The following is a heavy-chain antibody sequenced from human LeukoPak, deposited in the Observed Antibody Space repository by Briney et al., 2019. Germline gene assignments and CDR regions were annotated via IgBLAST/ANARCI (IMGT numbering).Heavy chain of an antibody. Sequence: GGSLRLSCAASGFTFTSYAMSWVRQAPGTGLEWVSIVSGGDGSTYHADSVKGRFTISRDNSKDTLYLQMNSLRAEDTAVYYCARSTSSEYDIYHFDYWGQGTLVTVSS. J-gene: IGHJ4*02. D-gene: IGHD3-9*01. CDR1: GFTFTSYA. V-gene: IGHV3-23*01. CDR3: ARSTSSEYDIYHFDY. CDR2: VSGGDGST.